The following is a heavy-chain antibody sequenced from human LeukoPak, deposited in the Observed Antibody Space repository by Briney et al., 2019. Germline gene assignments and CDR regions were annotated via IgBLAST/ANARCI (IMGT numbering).Heavy chain of an antibody. CDR2: IDTSGST. Sequence: SETLSLTCTVSGGSISSYYCSWIRQPAAKGLEWIGRIDTSGSTNYNPSLKSRVTISVDTSKNQFSLKLSSVTAADTAVYYCARGNFDYWGQGTLVTVSS. CDR1: GGSISSYY. J-gene: IGHJ4*02. V-gene: IGHV4-4*07. CDR3: ARGNFDY.